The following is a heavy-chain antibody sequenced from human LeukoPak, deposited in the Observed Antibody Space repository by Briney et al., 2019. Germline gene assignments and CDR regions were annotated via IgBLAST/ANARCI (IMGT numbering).Heavy chain of an antibody. CDR2: IIPIFGTA. CDR1: GGTFSSYA. CDR3: AGSSGYYYRLNFDY. V-gene: IGHV1-69*05. D-gene: IGHD3-22*01. J-gene: IGHJ4*02. Sequence: GSSVKVSCKASGGTFSSYAISWVRQAPGQGLEWMGGIIPIFGTANYAQKFQGRVTITTDESTSTAYMELSSLRSEDTAVYYCAGSSGYYYRLNFDYWGQGTLVTVSS.